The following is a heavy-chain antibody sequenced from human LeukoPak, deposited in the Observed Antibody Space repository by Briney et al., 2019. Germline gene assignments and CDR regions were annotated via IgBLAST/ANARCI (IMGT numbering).Heavy chain of an antibody. CDR3: SRSQFDY. Sequence: GGSLRLSCEPSGFPFSSYWMLWVRQAPGKGLVWVSRISGDGTIKTYADFVRGRFTISRDNTKNILYLQMNSLKVEDTAIYFCSRSQFDYWGQGVLVTVST. J-gene: IGHJ4*02. CDR1: GFPFSSYW. CDR2: ISGDGTIK. V-gene: IGHV3-74*03.